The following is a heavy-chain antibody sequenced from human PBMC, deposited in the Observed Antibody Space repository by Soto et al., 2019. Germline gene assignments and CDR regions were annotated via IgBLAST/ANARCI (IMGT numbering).Heavy chain of an antibody. J-gene: IGHJ3*02. CDR3: AKDTRADFWRFCAFDI. CDR1: GFTFSSYA. V-gene: IGHV3-23*01. D-gene: IGHD3-3*01. Sequence: GGSLRLSCAASGFTFSSYAMSWVRQAPGKGLEWVSAISGSGGSTYYADSVKGRFTISRDNSKNTLYLQMNSLRAEDTAVYYCAKDTRADFWRFCAFDIWGQGTMVTVSS. CDR2: ISGSGGST.